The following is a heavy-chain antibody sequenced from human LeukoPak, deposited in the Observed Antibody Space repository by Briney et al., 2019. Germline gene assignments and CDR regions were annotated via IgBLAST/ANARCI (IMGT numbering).Heavy chain of an antibody. CDR1: GGSISSSSYY. J-gene: IGHJ4*02. CDR2: ISSSSSYI. V-gene: IGHV3-21*01. CDR3: ARGRELDPLFDY. D-gene: IGHD1-26*01. Sequence: ETLSLTCTVSGGSISSSSYYWGWVRRAPGKGLEWVSSISSSSSYIYYADSVKGRFTISRDNAKNSLYLQMNSLRAEDTAVYYCARGRELDPLFDYWGQGTLVTVSS.